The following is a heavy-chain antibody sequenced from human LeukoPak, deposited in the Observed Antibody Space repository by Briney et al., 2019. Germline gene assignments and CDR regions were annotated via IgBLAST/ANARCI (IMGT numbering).Heavy chain of an antibody. V-gene: IGHV3-30*04. CDR1: GFTFSSYA. Sequence: GRSLRLSCAASGFTFSSYAMHWVRQAPGKGLEWVAVISYDGSNKYYADSVKGRFTISRDNSKNTLYLQMNSLRAEDTAVYYCARERLYCSSPSCYSGGFDYWGQGTLVTVSS. J-gene: IGHJ4*02. CDR2: ISYDGSNK. CDR3: ARERLYCSSPSCYSGGFDY. D-gene: IGHD2-2*01.